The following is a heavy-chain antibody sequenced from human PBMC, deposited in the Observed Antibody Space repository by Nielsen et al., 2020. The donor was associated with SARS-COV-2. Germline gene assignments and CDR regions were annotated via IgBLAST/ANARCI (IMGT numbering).Heavy chain of an antibody. CDR2: IYWDDDK. V-gene: IGHV2-5*02. Sequence: SGPTLVKPTQTLTLTCTFSGFSLSTSGVGVGWIRQPPGKALEWLALIYWDDDKRYSPSLKSRLTITKDTSKNQVVLTMTNMDPVDTATYYCAQGNSNYDRGSFDYWGQGTLVTVSS. J-gene: IGHJ4*02. CDR1: GFSLSTSGVG. CDR3: AQGNSNYDRGSFDY. D-gene: IGHD4-11*01.